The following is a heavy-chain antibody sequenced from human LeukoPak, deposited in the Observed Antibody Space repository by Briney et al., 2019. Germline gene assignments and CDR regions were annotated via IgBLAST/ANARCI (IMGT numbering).Heavy chain of an antibody. Sequence: GGSLRLSCAASGFIFSNYWMHWVRQAPGKGLVWVSRINSDGTSTSYADSVKGRFTISRDNAKNTLYLQMSSLRAEDTAVYYCARVSWYSGSYWDFDYWGQGTLVTVSS. CDR3: ARVSWYSGSYWDFDY. V-gene: IGHV3-74*01. CDR2: INSDGTST. J-gene: IGHJ4*02. D-gene: IGHD1-26*01. CDR1: GFIFSNYW.